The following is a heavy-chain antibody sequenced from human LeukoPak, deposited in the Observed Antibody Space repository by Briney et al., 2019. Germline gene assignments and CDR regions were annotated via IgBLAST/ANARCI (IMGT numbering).Heavy chain of an antibody. D-gene: IGHD6-19*01. J-gene: IGHJ6*02. Sequence: ASVKVSCKASGYTFTSYDINWVRQATGQGLEWMGWTNPNSGNTGYAQKFQGRVTMTRNTSISTAYMELSSLRSEDTAVYYCASPVAGLEGSYGMDVWGQGTTVTVSS. V-gene: IGHV1-8*01. CDR1: GYTFTSYD. CDR2: TNPNSGNT. CDR3: ASPVAGLEGSYGMDV.